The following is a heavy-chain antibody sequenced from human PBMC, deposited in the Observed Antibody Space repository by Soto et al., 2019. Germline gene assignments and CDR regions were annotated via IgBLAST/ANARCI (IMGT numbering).Heavy chain of an antibody. Sequence: QLQLQESGPGLVKPSETLSLTCTVSGGSISSSSYYWGWIRQPPGKGLEWIGSIYYSGSTYYNPSLKSRVTISVDTSKNQFSLKLSSVTAADTAVYYCARSIWYSSGWYPTFFDYWGQGTLVTVSS. J-gene: IGHJ4*02. CDR3: ARSIWYSSGWYPTFFDY. CDR1: GGSISSSSYY. CDR2: IYYSGST. D-gene: IGHD6-19*01. V-gene: IGHV4-39*01.